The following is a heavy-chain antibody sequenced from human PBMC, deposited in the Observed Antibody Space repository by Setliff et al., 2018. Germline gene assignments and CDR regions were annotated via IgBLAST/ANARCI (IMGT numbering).Heavy chain of an antibody. D-gene: IGHD3-10*01. CDR2: IYSDGNT. CDR1: GASIRTGDFC. Sequence: PSETLSLTCTVSGASIRTGDFCWSWVRQLPGKGLEWLGYIYSDGNTYYSPSLKSRLSISLDTFRNQFSLRLSSVTTADTAVYYCARARSTLVRGIVHYNWFDPWGQGDLVTVSS. CDR3: ARARSTLVRGIVHYNWFDP. V-gene: IGHV4-31*03. J-gene: IGHJ5*02.